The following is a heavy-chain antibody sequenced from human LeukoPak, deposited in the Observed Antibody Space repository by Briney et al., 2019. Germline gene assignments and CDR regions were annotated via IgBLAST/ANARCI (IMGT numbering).Heavy chain of an antibody. CDR2: FLYSGNT. V-gene: IGHV4-39*01. CDR3: ARRSFYSMSSGFGF. CDR1: GGSISTSGYY. Sequence: SETLSLTCTVSGGSISTSGYYWAWIRQPPGKALEWIGSFLYSGNTYYNPSLKSRVTISVDTSKNQFSLKLGSVTAADTAVYYCARRSFYSMSSGFGFWGQGALVTVSS. J-gene: IGHJ4*02. D-gene: IGHD2/OR15-2a*01.